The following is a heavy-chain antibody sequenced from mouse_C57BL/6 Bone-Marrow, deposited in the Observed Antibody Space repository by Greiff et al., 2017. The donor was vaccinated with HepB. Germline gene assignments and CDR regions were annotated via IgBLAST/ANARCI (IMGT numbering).Heavy chain of an antibody. D-gene: IGHD1-1*01. CDR3: ARHGDYGSSFSYWYFDV. J-gene: IGHJ1*03. CDR2: ISNGGGST. V-gene: IGHV5-12*01. CDR1: GFTFSDYY. Sequence: DVKLVESGGGLVQPGGSLKLSCAASGFTFSDYYMYWVRQTPEKRLEWVAYISNGGGSTYYPDTVKGRFTISRDNAKNTLYLQMSRLKSEDTAMYYCARHGDYGSSFSYWYFDVWGTGTTVTVSS.